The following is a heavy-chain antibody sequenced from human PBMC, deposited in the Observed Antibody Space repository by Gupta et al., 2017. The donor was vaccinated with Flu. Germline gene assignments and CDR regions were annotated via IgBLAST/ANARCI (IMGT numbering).Heavy chain of an antibody. CDR1: GFTFSSYS. Sequence: EVQLLESGGGLVQPGESLSLSLAASGFTFSSYSMGWVRQAPGKGLEWVSVITGGSTGGSPYYGDSVKGRFTISRDNSKNTVFLQMNSLRAEDTAVYYCAKGWANRSPFDYWGQGTLVTVSS. J-gene: IGHJ4*02. V-gene: IGHV3-23*01. D-gene: IGHD2/OR15-2a*01. CDR2: ITGGSTGGSP. CDR3: AKGWANRSPFDY.